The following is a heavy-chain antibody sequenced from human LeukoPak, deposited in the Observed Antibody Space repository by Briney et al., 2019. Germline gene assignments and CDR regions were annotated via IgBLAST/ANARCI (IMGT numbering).Heavy chain of an antibody. J-gene: IGHJ4*02. Sequence: GGSLRLSCAASGFTFSSYWMSWVRQAPGKGLEWVANIKQDGSEKYYVDSVKGRFTISRDNAKNSLYLQMNSLRGEDTAIYYCTKESATGSRYSFDYWGQGTLVTVSS. V-gene: IGHV3-7*01. CDR3: TKESATGSRYSFDY. D-gene: IGHD2-15*01. CDR2: IKQDGSEK. CDR1: GFTFSSYW.